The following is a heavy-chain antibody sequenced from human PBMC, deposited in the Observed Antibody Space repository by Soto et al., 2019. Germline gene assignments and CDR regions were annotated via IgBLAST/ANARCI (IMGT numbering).Heavy chain of an antibody. CDR1: GGTFSSYA. Sequence: QVQLVQSGAEVKKPGSSVKVSCKASGGTFSSYAISWVRQAPGQGLEWMGGLIPIFGTANYAQKFQGRVTITADESTSTAYMELSSLRSEDTAVYYCAREDYYGSGRAVYYYYYGMDVWGQVTTVTVSS. D-gene: IGHD3-10*01. CDR2: LIPIFGTA. CDR3: AREDYYGSGRAVYYYYYGMDV. V-gene: IGHV1-69*12. J-gene: IGHJ6*02.